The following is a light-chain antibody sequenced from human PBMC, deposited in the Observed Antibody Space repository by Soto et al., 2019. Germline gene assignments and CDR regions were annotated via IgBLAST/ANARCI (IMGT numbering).Light chain of an antibody. J-gene: IGLJ2*01. Sequence: QLVLTQSPSASASLGASVKLTCSLSSGHSSYVIAWHQQKAEKGPRYLMKLNSDGSHSKGNGIPDRFSGSSSGAERYLIISSLQSEDEADYYCQTWGTGIVVFGGGTKVTVL. CDR3: QTWGTGIVV. CDR2: LNSDGSH. V-gene: IGLV4-69*01. CDR1: SGHSSYV.